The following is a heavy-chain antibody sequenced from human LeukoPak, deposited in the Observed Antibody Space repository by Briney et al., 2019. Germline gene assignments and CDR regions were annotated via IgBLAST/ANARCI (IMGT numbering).Heavy chain of an antibody. CDR1: GDSVSSNSAA. J-gene: IGHJ4*02. D-gene: IGHD5-12*01. V-gene: IGHV6-1*01. Sequence: SQTLSLTCAISGDSVSSNSAAWNWIRQSPSRGLEWLGRTYYRSKWYNDYAVSVKSRITINPDTSKNQFSLQLNSVTPEDTAVYYCARDQKGKSGYSGYDRRTPFDYWGQGTLVTVSS. CDR2: TYYRSKWYN. CDR3: ARDQKGKSGYSGYDRRTPFDY.